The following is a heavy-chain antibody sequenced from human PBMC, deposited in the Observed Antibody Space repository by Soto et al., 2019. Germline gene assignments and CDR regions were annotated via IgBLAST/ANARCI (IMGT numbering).Heavy chain of an antibody. CDR1: GFTVSNNY. Sequence: ESGGGLVQPGGSLRLSCAASGFTVSNNYMTWVRQSPGKGLEWVSVIYSGGSTSYADSVKGRFTISRDNSKNTLYLQMNSLRAEDTAVYYCARDRDYRNWFDPWGQGTLVTVSS. J-gene: IGHJ5*02. CDR3: ARDRDYRNWFDP. CDR2: IYSGGST. D-gene: IGHD4-17*01. V-gene: IGHV3-66*01.